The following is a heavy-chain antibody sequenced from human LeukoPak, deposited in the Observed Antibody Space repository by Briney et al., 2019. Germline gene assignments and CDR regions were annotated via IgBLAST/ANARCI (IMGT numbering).Heavy chain of an antibody. CDR1: GYTFTSYY. CDR2: INPNSGGT. Sequence: GASVKVSCKASGYTFTSYYMHWVRQAPGQGLEWMGWINPNSGGTNYAQKFQGRVTMTRDTSISTAYMELSRLRSDDTAVYYCARDAYGDYTSGAFDIWGQGTMVTVSS. D-gene: IGHD4-17*01. V-gene: IGHV1-2*02. J-gene: IGHJ3*02. CDR3: ARDAYGDYTSGAFDI.